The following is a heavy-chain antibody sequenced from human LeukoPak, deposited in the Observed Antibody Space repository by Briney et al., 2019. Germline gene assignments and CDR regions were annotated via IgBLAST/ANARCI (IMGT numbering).Heavy chain of an antibody. D-gene: IGHD1-26*01. Sequence: SVTVSCKASGGTFSSYAISWVRQAPGQGLEWMGGIIPIFGTANYAQKFQGRVTITTDESTSTAYMELSSLRSEDTAVYYCARVRVGATGYYYYMDVWGKGTTVTVSS. V-gene: IGHV1-69*05. CDR3: ARVRVGATGYYYYMDV. J-gene: IGHJ6*03. CDR1: GGTFSSYA. CDR2: IIPIFGTA.